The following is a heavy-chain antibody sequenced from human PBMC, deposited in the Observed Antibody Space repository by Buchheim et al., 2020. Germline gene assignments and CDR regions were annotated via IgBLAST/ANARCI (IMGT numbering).Heavy chain of an antibody. D-gene: IGHD7-27*01. CDR2: ISYDGSNK. CDR1: GFTFSSYG. J-gene: IGHJ4*02. V-gene: IGHV3-30*18. Sequence: QVQLVESGGGVVQPGRSLRLSCAASGFTFSSYGMHWVRQAPGKGLEWVAVISYDGSNKYYAYSVKGRFTISSDNSKHTLYLQMNSLRAEDTAVYYCAKVPATGNFDYWGQGTL. CDR3: AKVPATGNFDY.